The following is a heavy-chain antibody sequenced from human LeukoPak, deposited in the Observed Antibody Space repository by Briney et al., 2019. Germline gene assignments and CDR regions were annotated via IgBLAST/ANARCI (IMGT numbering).Heavy chain of an antibody. CDR1: GGSFSGYY. J-gene: IGHJ3*02. CDR2: INHSGST. Sequence: SETLSLTCAVYGGSFSGYYWSWIRQPPRKGLEWIGEINHSGSTNYNPPLKSRVTISVDPSKNQFSLKLSSVTAADTAVYYCARSDPRTGTTRRGAFDIWGQGTMVTVSS. V-gene: IGHV4-34*01. CDR3: ARSDPRTGTTRRGAFDI. D-gene: IGHD1-1*01.